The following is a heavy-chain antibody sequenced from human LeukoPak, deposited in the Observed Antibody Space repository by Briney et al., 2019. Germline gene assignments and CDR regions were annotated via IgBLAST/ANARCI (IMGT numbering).Heavy chain of an antibody. J-gene: IGHJ6*03. D-gene: IGHD6-13*01. Sequence: GGSLRLSCAASGFTFSSYGMHWVRQAPGKGLEWVSVIYSGGSTYYADSVKGRFTISRDNSKNTLYLQMNSLRAEDTAVYYCAREVEQQLVPYYYYYYMDVWGKGTTVTISS. CDR1: GFTFSSYG. CDR2: IYSGGST. V-gene: IGHV3-66*01. CDR3: AREVEQQLVPYYYYYYMDV.